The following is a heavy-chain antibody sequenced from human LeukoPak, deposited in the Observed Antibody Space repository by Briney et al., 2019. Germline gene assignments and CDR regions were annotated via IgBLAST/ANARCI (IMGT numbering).Heavy chain of an antibody. D-gene: IGHD3-16*01. CDR1: GYTFTGYY. Sequence: GASVKVSCKASGYTFTGYYMHWVRQAPGQGLEWMGWINPNSGGTNYAQKFQGRVTMTRDTSISTAYMELSRLRSEDTAVYYCARVRYRLAETYIDYWGQGTLVTVSP. CDR2: INPNSGGT. V-gene: IGHV1-2*02. J-gene: IGHJ4*02. CDR3: ARVRYRLAETYIDY.